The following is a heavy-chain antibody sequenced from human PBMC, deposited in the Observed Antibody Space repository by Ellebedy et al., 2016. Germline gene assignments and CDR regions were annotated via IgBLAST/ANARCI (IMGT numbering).Heavy chain of an antibody. D-gene: IGHD3-22*01. V-gene: IGHV3-23*01. J-gene: IGHJ5*02. CDR3: AKDSSEGYYYDSSGYCLS. Sequence: GESLKISCAASGFTFSSYAMSWVRQAPGKGLEWVSAISGSGGSTYYADSVKGRFTISRDNSKNTLYLQMNSLRAEDTAVYYCAKDSSEGYYYDSSGYCLSWGQGTLVTVSS. CDR2: ISGSGGST. CDR1: GFTFSSYA.